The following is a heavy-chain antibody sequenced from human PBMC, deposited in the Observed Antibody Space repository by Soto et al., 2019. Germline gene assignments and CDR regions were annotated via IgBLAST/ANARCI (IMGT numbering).Heavy chain of an antibody. CDR2: IWYDGSNK. CDR3: ARYSSSWGFFDY. CDR1: GFTFSSYG. J-gene: IGHJ4*02. Sequence: GGSLRLSCAASGFTFSSYGMHWVRQAPGKGLEWVAVIWYDGSNKYYADSVKGRFTISRDNSKNTLYLQMNSLRAEETAVYYCARYSSSWGFFDYWGQGTLVTVSS. D-gene: IGHD6-13*01. V-gene: IGHV3-33*01.